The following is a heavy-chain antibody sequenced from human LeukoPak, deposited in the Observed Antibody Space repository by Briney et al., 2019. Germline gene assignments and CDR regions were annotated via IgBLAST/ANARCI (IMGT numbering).Heavy chain of an antibody. D-gene: IGHD1-1*01. V-gene: IGHV1-18*01. Sequence: GASVKVSCKASGYTFTSFAISWVRQAPGQGFEWMGWISGSNGGTYYAQKLQGRVTMTTDTSTSTAYMELRSLRSDDTAVYHCARGYNWNGGGFHFDFWGQGTLVTVSS. CDR1: GYTFTSFA. J-gene: IGHJ4*02. CDR3: ARGYNWNGGGFHFDF. CDR2: ISGSNGGT.